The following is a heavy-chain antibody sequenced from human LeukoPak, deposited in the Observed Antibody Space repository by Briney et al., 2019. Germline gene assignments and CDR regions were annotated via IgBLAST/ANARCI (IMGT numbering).Heavy chain of an antibody. J-gene: IGHJ4*02. Sequence: SETLSLTCTVSGGSISSYYWSWIRQPPGKGLEWIGYIYYSGSTYYNPSLKSRITISVDTSKNQFSLKLSSVTAADTAVYYCARSTTVVTPPHYWGQGTLVIVSS. D-gene: IGHD4-23*01. CDR3: ARSTTVVTPPHY. V-gene: IGHV4-59*06. CDR2: IYYSGST. CDR1: GGSISSYY.